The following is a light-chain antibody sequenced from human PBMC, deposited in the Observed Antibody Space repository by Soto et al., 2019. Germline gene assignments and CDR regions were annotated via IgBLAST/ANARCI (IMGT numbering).Light chain of an antibody. V-gene: IGLV1-44*01. Sequence: QSVLTQPPSASGTPGQRVIISCSGSNSNIGSNTVNWYQQLPGTAPKLLIYSNNQRPSGVPDRFSGSKSGTSASLAISGLQSEDEADYYCAAWDDSLNGPVFGGGTQLTVL. CDR2: SNN. J-gene: IGLJ7*01. CDR3: AAWDDSLNGPV. CDR1: NSNIGSNT.